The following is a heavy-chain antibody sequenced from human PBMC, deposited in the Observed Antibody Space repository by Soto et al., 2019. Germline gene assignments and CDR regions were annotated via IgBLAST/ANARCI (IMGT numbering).Heavy chain of an antibody. CDR2: IYYSGST. J-gene: IGHJ4*02. CDR3: AGTAAGSVDY. Sequence: SETLSLTCTVSGGSISSYYWSWIRQPPGKGLEWIGYIYYSGSTNYNPSLKSRVTISVDTSKNQFSLKLSSVTAADTAVYYCAGTAAGSVDYWGQGTLVTVSS. D-gene: IGHD6-13*01. V-gene: IGHV4-59*01. CDR1: GGSISSYY.